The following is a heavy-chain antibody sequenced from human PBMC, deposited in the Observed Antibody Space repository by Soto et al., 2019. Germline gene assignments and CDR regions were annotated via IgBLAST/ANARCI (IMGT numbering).Heavy chain of an antibody. J-gene: IGHJ3*02. CDR1: GYTFSNYW. CDR3: ARRLHNSNWGDDAFDI. Sequence: EVQLVQSGAEVKKPGESLRISCEGSGYTFSNYWISWVRQLPGKGLEWLGKVDPSDSYVNYSPSFQGHVTVSVDKSISTAYLQWSSLKASDSAMYYCARRLHNSNWGDDAFDIWGQGTMVTVSS. CDR2: VDPSDSYV. V-gene: IGHV5-10-1*03. D-gene: IGHD6-13*01.